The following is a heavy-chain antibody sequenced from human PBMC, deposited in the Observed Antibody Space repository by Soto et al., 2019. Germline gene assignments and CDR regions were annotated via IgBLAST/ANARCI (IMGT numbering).Heavy chain of an antibody. CDR3: ARPFQSWPGGWYFDL. CDR1: GGTFSSYS. Sequence: QVQLVQSGAEVKMPGSSVKVSCKASGGTFSSYSINWVRQAPGQGLEWMGGIIPIFGTANYAQKFQGRVTLTADESTITAHMELSSLRNEDTAVYYCARPFQSWPGGWYFDLWGRGTLVTVSS. CDR2: IIPIFGTA. V-gene: IGHV1-69*01. D-gene: IGHD3-16*01. J-gene: IGHJ2*01.